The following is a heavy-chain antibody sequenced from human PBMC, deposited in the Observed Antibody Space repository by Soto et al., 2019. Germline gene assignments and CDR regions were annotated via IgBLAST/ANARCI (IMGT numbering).Heavy chain of an antibody. D-gene: IGHD6-13*01. CDR1: GFSLSTSGMC. J-gene: IGHJ6*02. Sequence: GSGPTLVNPTQTLTLTCTFSGFSLSTSGMCVSWIRQPPGKALEWLALIDWDDDKYYSTSLKARLTISKDTSKNQVVLTMANMDPVDTATYYCARIQGIAAAGTLSWSYYYGMDVWGQGTTVTVSS. CDR2: IDWDDDK. CDR3: ARIQGIAAAGTLSWSYYYGMDV. V-gene: IGHV2-70*01.